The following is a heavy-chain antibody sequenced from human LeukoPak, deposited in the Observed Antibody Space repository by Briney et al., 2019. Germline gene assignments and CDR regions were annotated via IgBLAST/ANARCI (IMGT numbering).Heavy chain of an antibody. V-gene: IGHV1-24*01. CDR2: FDPEDGET. D-gene: IGHD3-16*01. CDR1: GYTLTELS. J-gene: IGHJ4*02. Sequence: ASVKVSCKVSGYTLTELSMHWVRQAPGKGLEWMGGFDPEDGETIYAQKFQGRVTMTEDTSTDTAYMELSSLRSEDTAVYYCATASRWRGSCLLYDYWGQGTLVTVSS. CDR3: ATASRWRGSCLLYDY.